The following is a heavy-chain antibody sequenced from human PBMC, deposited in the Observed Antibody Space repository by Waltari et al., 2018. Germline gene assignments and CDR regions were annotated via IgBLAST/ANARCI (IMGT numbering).Heavy chain of an antibody. CDR1: GGSISSVGYY. CDR2: IYYSGST. CDR3: AAGLSLRYCSGGSCQNWFDP. D-gene: IGHD2-15*01. Sequence: QVQLQESGPGLVKPSQTLSLTCTVSGGSISSVGYYWSWIRQPPGKGLEWIGYIYYSGSTYYNPSLKSRVTISVDTSKNQFSLKLSSVTAADTAVYYCAAGLSLRYCSGGSCQNWFDPWGQGTLVTVSS. V-gene: IGHV4-31*03. J-gene: IGHJ5*02.